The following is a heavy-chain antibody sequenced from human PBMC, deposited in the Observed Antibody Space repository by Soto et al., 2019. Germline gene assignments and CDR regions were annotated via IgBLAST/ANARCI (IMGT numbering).Heavy chain of an antibody. D-gene: IGHD2-2*01. CDR3: ARDPHSFVVVPAAPRCFGP. J-gene: IGHJ5*02. CDR1: GFTFSSYS. CDR2: ISSSSSYI. Sequence: GGSLRLSCAASGFTFSSYSMNWVRQAPWKRLEWVSSISSSSSYIYYADSVNGRFTISRDKAKNSLYLQMNSRRAEDTAVYYCARDPHSFVVVPAAPRCFGPCGQGTLVTVSS. V-gene: IGHV3-21*01.